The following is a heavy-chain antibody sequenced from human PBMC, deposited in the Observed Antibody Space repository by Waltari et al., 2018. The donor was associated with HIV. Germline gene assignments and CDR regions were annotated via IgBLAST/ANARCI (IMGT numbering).Heavy chain of an antibody. Sequence: QVQLQESGPGLVKPSETLSLTCTVSGGSISSYYWSWIRQPPGKGLEWIGYIYYSGGTNYNPSLKSRVTISVDTSKNQFSLKLSSVTAADTAVYYCARDRDFWSGHYYYYGMDVWGQGTTVTVSS. CDR2: IYYSGGT. V-gene: IGHV4-59*01. CDR3: ARDRDFWSGHYYYYGMDV. D-gene: IGHD3-3*01. CDR1: GGSISSYY. J-gene: IGHJ6*02.